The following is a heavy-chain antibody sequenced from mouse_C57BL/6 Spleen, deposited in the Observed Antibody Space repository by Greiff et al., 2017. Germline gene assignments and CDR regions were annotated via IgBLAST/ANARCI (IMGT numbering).Heavy chain of an antibody. J-gene: IGHJ3*01. D-gene: IGHD2-3*01. CDR3: VYDGSSWFAY. CDR2: IYPGDGDT. Sequence: VQLQQSGAELVKPGASVKISCKASGFAFSSYWMNWVKQRPGKGLEWIGRIYPGDGDTNYNGKFKGKAPLTADTSSSTAYMQLSLLTSEDSAFYFCVYDGSSWFAYWGQGTLVTVSA. CDR1: GFAFSSYW. V-gene: IGHV1-80*01.